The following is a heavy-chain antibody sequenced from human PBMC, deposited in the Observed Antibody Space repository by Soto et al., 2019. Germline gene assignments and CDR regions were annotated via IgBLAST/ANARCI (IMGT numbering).Heavy chain of an antibody. V-gene: IGHV3-23*01. Sequence: XGSLRLSCAASGFTFSSYAMSWVRQAPGKGLEWVSAISGSGGSTYYADSVKGRFTISRDNSKNTLYLQMNSLRAEDTAVYYCAKGTGYDILTGKWFDSWGQGTLVTVSS. CDR3: AKGTGYDILTGKWFDS. CDR1: GFTFSSYA. CDR2: ISGSGGST. D-gene: IGHD3-9*01. J-gene: IGHJ5*01.